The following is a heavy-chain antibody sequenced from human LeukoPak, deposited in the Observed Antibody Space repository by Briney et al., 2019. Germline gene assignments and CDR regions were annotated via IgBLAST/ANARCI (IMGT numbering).Heavy chain of an antibody. CDR3: AKAGYYSGGYNSFDY. CDR1: GFTFSSYG. J-gene: IGHJ4*02. Sequence: GRSLRLSCAASGFTFSSYGMHWVRQAPGKGLEWVAVISYDGSNKYYADSVKGRFTISRDNSKNTLYLQMNSLRAEDTAVYYCAKAGYYSGGYNSFDYWGQGTLVTVSS. CDR2: ISYDGSNK. V-gene: IGHV3-30*18. D-gene: IGHD5-24*01.